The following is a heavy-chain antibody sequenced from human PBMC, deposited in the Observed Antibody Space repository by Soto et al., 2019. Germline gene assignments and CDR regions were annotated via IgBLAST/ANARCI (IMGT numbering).Heavy chain of an antibody. V-gene: IGHV3-20*04. CDR3: ARGAIFCIGGSCHPAF. CDR1: GFTFDDYG. Sequence: EVQLVESGGGVVRPGGSLRLSCAASGFTFDDYGMSWVRQAPGKGLEWVSGINWKGDSTGYADSVKGRFTISRDNAKNSLYLQMTALRAGDTAFYYCARGAIFCIGGSCHPAFWAQGTLVTLSS. D-gene: IGHD2-15*01. J-gene: IGHJ4*02. CDR2: INWKGDST.